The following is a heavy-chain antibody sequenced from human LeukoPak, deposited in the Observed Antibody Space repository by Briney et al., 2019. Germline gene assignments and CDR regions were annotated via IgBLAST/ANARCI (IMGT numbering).Heavy chain of an antibody. J-gene: IGHJ4*02. CDR3: AKDWPVSGDHYSPFDY. V-gene: IGHV3-23*01. CDR2: ISRSGGNT. D-gene: IGHD4-11*01. Sequence: GGSLRLSCAASGFTFSSHAMSWVRQAPGKGLEWVAAISRSGGNTYYGDSVRGRFTISRDSSENTLHLQMDSLRAEDTAVYCCAKDWPVSGDHYSPFDYWGQGTLVTVSS. CDR1: GFTFSSHA.